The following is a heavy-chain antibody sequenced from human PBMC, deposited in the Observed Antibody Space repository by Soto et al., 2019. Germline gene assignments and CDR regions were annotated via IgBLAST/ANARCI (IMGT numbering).Heavy chain of an antibody. CDR1: GGSFSGYY. CDR2: INHSGST. Sequence: QVQLQQWGAGLLKPSETLSLTCAVYGGSFSGYYWSWIRQPPGKGLEWIGEINHSGSTNYNPSLKSRVTISVDTSKNQFSLKLSSVTAADTAVYYCASPIQTTEGDYGDYGDDYWGQGTLVTVSS. V-gene: IGHV4-34*01. D-gene: IGHD4-17*01. CDR3: ASPIQTTEGDYGDYGDDY. J-gene: IGHJ4*02.